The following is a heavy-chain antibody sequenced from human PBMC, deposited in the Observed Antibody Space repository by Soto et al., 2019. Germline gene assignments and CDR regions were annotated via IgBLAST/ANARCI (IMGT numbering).Heavy chain of an antibody. J-gene: IGHJ4*02. V-gene: IGHV3-43D*03. CDR2: ISWDGGST. CDR3: AKDFSLGSSSSWFDY. D-gene: IGHD6-6*01. CDR1: GFTFDDYA. Sequence: LSLTCAASGFTFDDYAMHWVRQAPGKGLEWVSLISWDGGSTYYADSVKGRFTISRDNSKNSLYLQMNSLRAEDTALYYCAKDFSLGSSSSWFDYWGQGTLVTVSS.